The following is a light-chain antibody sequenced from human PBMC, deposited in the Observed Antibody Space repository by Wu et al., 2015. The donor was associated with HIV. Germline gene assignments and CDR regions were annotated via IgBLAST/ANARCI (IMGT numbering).Light chain of an antibody. V-gene: IGKV3-20*01. CDR3: HQYGRSPIT. CDR2: GGS. J-gene: IGKJ5*01. Sequence: EIVLTQSPGTLSLSPGERATLSCRASQSVSSTYLAWYQQKPGQPPRLLIYGGSRRATGIPGRFSGSGSGTDFSLTISRLEPEDFAVYYCHQYGRSPITFGQGTRLEIK. CDR1: QSVSSTY.